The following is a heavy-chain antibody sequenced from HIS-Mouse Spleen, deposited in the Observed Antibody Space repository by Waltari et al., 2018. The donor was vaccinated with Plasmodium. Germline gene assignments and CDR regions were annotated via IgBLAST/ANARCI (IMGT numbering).Heavy chain of an antibody. J-gene: IGHJ4*02. CDR3: AHRPDCSSTSCYGGFDY. D-gene: IGHD2-2*01. CDR2: IYWDDDK. Sequence: QITLKESGPTLVKPTQTLTLTCTFPGFSLRTSGVGVGWFRQPQGKALEWLALIYWDDDKRYSPSLKSRLTITKDTSKNQVVLTMTNMDPVDTATYYCAHRPDCSSTSCYGGFDYWGQGTLVTVSS. CDR1: GFSLRTSGVG. V-gene: IGHV2-5*02.